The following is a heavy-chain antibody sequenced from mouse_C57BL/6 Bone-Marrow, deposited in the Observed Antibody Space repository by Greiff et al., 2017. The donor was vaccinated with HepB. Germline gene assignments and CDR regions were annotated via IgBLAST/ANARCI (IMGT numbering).Heavy chain of an antibody. J-gene: IGHJ3*01. CDR3: ARGGLRRWFAY. CDR2: INPNNGGT. D-gene: IGHD2-12*01. Sequence: VQLQQSGPELVKPGASVKIPCKASGYTFTDYNMDWVKQSHGKSLEWIGDINPNNGGTTYNQKFKGKATLTVDKSSSTAYMELRSLTSEDTSVYYCARGGLRRWFAYWGQGTLVTVSA. V-gene: IGHV1-18*01. CDR1: GYTFTDYN.